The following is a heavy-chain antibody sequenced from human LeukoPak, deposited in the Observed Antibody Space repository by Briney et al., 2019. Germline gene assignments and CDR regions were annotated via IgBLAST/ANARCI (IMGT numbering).Heavy chain of an antibody. J-gene: IGHJ5*02. CDR1: GGSISSYY. CDR2: IYTSGST. CDR3: ARDKVVGSVTLPSWFDP. D-gene: IGHD2-21*02. V-gene: IGHV4-4*07. Sequence: SETLSLTCTVSGGSISSYYWSWIRQPAGKGLEWIGRIYTSGSTNYNPSLKSRVTMSVDTSKNQFSLKLSSVTAADTAVYYCARDKVVGSVTLPSWFDPWGQGTLVTVSS.